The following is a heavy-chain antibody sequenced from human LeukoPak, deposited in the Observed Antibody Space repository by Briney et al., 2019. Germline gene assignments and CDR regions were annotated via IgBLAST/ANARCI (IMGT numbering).Heavy chain of an antibody. J-gene: IGHJ4*02. CDR3: ARGGGYGSGPH. V-gene: IGHV1-46*01. D-gene: IGHD3-10*01. CDR1: GYTFSSYY. CDR2: INPSGGST. Sequence: GESLKISCKASGYTFSSYYMSWVRQAPGQGLEWMGIINPSGGSTTYTQKFQGRVTMTRDTSTKTVYMELSSLRPEDTAVYYCARGGGYGSGPHWGQGTLVTVSS.